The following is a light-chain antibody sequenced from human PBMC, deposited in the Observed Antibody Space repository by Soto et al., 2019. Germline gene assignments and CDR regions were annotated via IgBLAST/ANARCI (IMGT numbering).Light chain of an antibody. Sequence: EIVLTQSPGTLSLSPGERATLSYRAGQSVSSSYLAWYQQKPGQAPRLLIYGASSRATGIPDRFSGSGSGTDFTLTISRLEPEDFAVYYCQQSSSSSYTFGQGTKLESK. CDR3: QQSSSSSYT. J-gene: IGKJ2*01. V-gene: IGKV3-20*01. CDR2: GAS. CDR1: QSVSSSY.